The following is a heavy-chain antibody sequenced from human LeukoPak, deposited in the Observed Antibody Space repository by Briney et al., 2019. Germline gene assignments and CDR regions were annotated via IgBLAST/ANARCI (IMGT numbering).Heavy chain of an antibody. CDR3: ARVPYSGWYAESYYFDY. D-gene: IGHD6-19*01. Sequence: PSETLSLTCTVSGDSISSSSSYWGWIRQPPGKGLEWIGHIYYSGSTNYNPSLKSRVTISVDTSKNQFSLKLSSVTAADTAVYYCARVPYSGWYAESYYFDYWGQGTLVTVSS. J-gene: IGHJ4*02. V-gene: IGHV4-61*05. CDR1: GDSISSSSSY. CDR2: IYYSGST.